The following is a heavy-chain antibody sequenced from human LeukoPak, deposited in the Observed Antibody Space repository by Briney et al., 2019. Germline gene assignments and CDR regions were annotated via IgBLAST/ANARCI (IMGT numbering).Heavy chain of an antibody. V-gene: IGHV1-2*02. Sequence: ASVKVSCKASGYAFTNYYMYWVRQAPGQGLEWMGWINPNSGDTNSAQRFQGRVTMTRDTSISTAYMELSGLRSDDTAVYYCARDGQTMMVEFDYWGQGTLVTVSS. CDR3: ARDGQTMMVEFDY. CDR2: INPNSGDT. CDR1: GYAFTNYY. J-gene: IGHJ4*02. D-gene: IGHD3-22*01.